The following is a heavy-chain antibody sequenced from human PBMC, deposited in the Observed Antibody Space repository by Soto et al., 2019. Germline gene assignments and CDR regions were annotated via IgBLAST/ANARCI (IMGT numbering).Heavy chain of an antibody. CDR2: IYYSGST. CDR3: ARLNKIVVVPAAMFTWYFDL. J-gene: IGHJ2*01. Sequence: QLQLQESGPGLVKPSETLSLTCTVSGGSISSSSYYWGWIRQPPGKGLEWIGSIYYSGSTYYNPSRKSRVTISVDTSKNQVSLKLSSVTAADTAVYYCARLNKIVVVPAAMFTWYFDLWGRGTLVTVSS. D-gene: IGHD2-2*01. V-gene: IGHV4-39*01. CDR1: GGSISSSSYY.